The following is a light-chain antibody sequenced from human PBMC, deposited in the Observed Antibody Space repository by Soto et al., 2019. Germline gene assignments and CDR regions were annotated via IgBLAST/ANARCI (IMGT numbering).Light chain of an antibody. CDR2: AAS. CDR3: QHANLFPFT. J-gene: IGKJ4*01. CDR1: QGISSW. Sequence: DIQMTQSPSSVSASVGDRVTITCRASQGISSWLGWYQQKPGKAPKLLIYAASSLQSGVPSRVNGNGTGKNLPLTISSQEPEEFSTYYLQHANLFPFTFRGRPKVEIK. V-gene: IGKV1-12*01.